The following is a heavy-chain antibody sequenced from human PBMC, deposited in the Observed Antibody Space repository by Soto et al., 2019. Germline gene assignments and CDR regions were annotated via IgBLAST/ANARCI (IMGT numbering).Heavy chain of an antibody. Sequence: GGSLRLSCAASGFTFSSYSMNWVRQAPGKGLEWVSSISSSSSYIYYADSVKGRFTISRDNAKNSLYLQMNSLRAEDTAVYYCAYTPRGYSSTTDGHWGQGTLVTVSS. CDR1: GFTFSSYS. V-gene: IGHV3-21*01. CDR3: AYTPRGYSSTTDGH. CDR2: ISSSSSYI. D-gene: IGHD6-13*01. J-gene: IGHJ4*02.